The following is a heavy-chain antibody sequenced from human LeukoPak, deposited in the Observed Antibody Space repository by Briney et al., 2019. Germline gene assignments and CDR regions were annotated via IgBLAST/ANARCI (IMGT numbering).Heavy chain of an antibody. CDR1: GGSISSSNW. D-gene: IGHD6-13*01. V-gene: IGHV4-4*02. J-gene: IGHJ4*02. CDR2: IYHSGST. CDR3: ARAVYSSSWYYFDY. Sequence: PSGTLSLTCAVSGGSISSSNWWSWVRQPPGMGLEWIGEIYHSGSTNYNPSLKSRVTISVDKSKNQFSLKLSSVTAADTAVYYCARAVYSSSWYYFDYWGQGTLVTVSS.